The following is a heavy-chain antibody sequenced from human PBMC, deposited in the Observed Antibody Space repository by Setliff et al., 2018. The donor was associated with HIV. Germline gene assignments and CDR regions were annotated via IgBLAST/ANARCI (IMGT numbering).Heavy chain of an antibody. J-gene: IGHJ3*02. CDR3: ARDGVGYFSGGSCYHLFDTFDI. Sequence: ASVKVSCKASGYSFTNYGISWVRRAPGQGLEWMGWISSYNDNTNYALNLQGRVTMTTDTSTSTAYMELRSLRSDDTAVYYCARDGVGYFSGGSCYHLFDTFDIWGQGTVVTVSS. D-gene: IGHD2-15*01. CDR2: ISSYNDNT. V-gene: IGHV1-18*01. CDR1: GYSFTNYG.